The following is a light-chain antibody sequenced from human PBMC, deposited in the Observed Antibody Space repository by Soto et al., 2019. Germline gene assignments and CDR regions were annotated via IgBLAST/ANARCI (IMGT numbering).Light chain of an antibody. V-gene: IGKV3-15*01. Sequence: ESVMTQSPATLSVSPGERAPLSCRASQGIGDTLAWYQHKPGQTPRLLIYDTSTRATGVPARFSGSGSGTEVTITINSLQSEDVAVYDGQRYNNWPLTFGGGTKVDIK. CDR2: DTS. CDR1: QGIGDT. CDR3: QRYNNWPLT. J-gene: IGKJ4*01.